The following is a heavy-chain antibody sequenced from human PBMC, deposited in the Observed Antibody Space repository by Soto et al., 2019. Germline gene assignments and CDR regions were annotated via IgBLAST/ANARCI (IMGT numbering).Heavy chain of an antibody. CDR1: GFTFSSYS. V-gene: IGHV3-48*02. CDR3: ARDRGASTDPRGRFDY. CDR2: ISSGSSTK. J-gene: IGHJ4*02. Sequence: EVQLVESGGGLVQPGESLRLSCEASGFTFSSYSMDWVRQAPGRGLEWISHISSGSSTKYYAASVKGRFTISRDNAKKSLYLQMNSLRDDDTAVYYCARDRGASTDPRGRFDYWGQGTLVTVSS.